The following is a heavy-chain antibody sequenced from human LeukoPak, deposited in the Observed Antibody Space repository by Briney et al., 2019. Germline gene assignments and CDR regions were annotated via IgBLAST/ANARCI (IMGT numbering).Heavy chain of an antibody. D-gene: IGHD3-16*02. CDR1: GGSISSYY. J-gene: IGHJ3*02. Sequence: PSETLSLTCTVSGGSISSYYWSWLRQPPGKGLEWIGYIYTSGSTNYNPSLKSRVTISVDTSKNQFSLKLSSVTAADTAVYYCARHGVQLSVDAFDIWGQGTMVTVSS. CDR3: ARHGVQLSVDAFDI. V-gene: IGHV4-4*09. CDR2: IYTSGST.